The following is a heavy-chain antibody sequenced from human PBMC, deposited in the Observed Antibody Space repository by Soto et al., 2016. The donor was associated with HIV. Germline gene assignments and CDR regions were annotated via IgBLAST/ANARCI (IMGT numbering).Heavy chain of an antibody. V-gene: IGHV3-15*01. D-gene: IGHD3-16*01. Sequence: EVQLVESGGGLVKPGGSLRLSCAASGFSFSKAWMSWVRQPPGKGLEWVGRIKSKTDGGSTDYAAPVKGRFTISGDDSKNTLYLQMNSLKTEDTAVYYCTTHLYPTWGQGTLVTVSS. CDR2: IKSKTDGGST. CDR1: GFSFSKAW. CDR3: TTHLYPT. J-gene: IGHJ5*02.